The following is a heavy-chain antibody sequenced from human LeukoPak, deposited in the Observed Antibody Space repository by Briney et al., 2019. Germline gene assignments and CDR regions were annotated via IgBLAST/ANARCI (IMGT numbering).Heavy chain of an antibody. CDR1: GFTFSSYG. CDR3: AKVQQLVSNYYYYGMDV. CDR2: ISYVGSNK. Sequence: GGSLRLSCAASGFTFSSYGMHWVRQAPGKGLEWVAVISYVGSNKYYADSVKGRFTISRDNSKNTLYLQMNSLRAEDTAVYYCAKVQQLVSNYYYYGMDVWGQGTTVTVSS. J-gene: IGHJ6*02. D-gene: IGHD6-13*01. V-gene: IGHV3-30*18.